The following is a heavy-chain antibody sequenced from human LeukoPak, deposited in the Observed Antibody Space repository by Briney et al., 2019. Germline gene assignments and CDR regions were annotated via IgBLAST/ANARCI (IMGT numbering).Heavy chain of an antibody. J-gene: IGHJ5*02. CDR3: ARADCSSSTCYLRRSWFDP. CDR1: GFTLSNYD. Sequence: PGGSLRLSCAASGFTLSNYDMNWVRQAPGKGPEWVSSIGTSSRYIYYKDSVRGRFTISRDDAKNSLYLEMNSLRAEDTAVYYCARADCSSSTCYLRRSWFDPWGQGTLVTVSS. V-gene: IGHV3-21*01. CDR2: IGTSSRYI. D-gene: IGHD2-2*01.